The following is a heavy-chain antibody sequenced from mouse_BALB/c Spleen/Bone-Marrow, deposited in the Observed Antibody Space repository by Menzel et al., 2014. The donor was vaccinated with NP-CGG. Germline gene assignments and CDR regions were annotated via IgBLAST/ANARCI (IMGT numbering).Heavy chain of an antibody. CDR2: IWTGGGT. J-gene: IGHJ2*01. V-gene: IGHV2-9-2*01. CDR1: GFSLTSYD. CDR3: VRGVYFDY. Sequence: VQLQESGPGLVAPSQSLSTTCTVSGFSLTSYDISWIRQPPGKGLEWLGVIWTGGGTNYNSAFMSRLSISKDNSKSQVFLKMNSLQTDDTAIYYCVRGVYFDYWGQGTTLAVSS.